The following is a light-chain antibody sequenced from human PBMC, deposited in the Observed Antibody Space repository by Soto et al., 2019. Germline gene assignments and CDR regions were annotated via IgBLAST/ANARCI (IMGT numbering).Light chain of an antibody. Sequence: EIGLTQSACTLSLSPGERATLSWGASQSVSSRSLAWYQQKPGQAPRLLISDASNRAADIPDRFSGSGSGTDFTLTINRLEPEDFAVYYCQQYAGSPRTFGQGTRWIS. CDR2: DAS. J-gene: IGKJ1*01. CDR1: QSVSSRS. CDR3: QQYAGSPRT. V-gene: IGKV3-20*01.